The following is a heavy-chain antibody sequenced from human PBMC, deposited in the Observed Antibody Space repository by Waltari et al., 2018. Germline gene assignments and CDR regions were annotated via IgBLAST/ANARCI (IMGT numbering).Heavy chain of an antibody. CDR1: GYSISSGYY. V-gene: IGHV4-38-2*02. CDR2: IYHSGST. Sequence: QVQMQESGPGLVKPSETLSLTCTVSGYSISSGYYWAWIRQVPGKGLEWIGSIYHSGSTYHNPSLKSRVTISVDTFKNQFSLKLSSVTAPDTAVYYCASGSGWYKDWGQGALVTVSS. D-gene: IGHD6-19*01. J-gene: IGHJ4*02. CDR3: ASGSGWYKD.